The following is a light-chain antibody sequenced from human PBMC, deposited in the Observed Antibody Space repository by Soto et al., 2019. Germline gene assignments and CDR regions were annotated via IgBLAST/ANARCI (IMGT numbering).Light chain of an antibody. V-gene: IGLV2-14*01. CDR1: SSDIGAYDY. CDR2: EVN. CDR3: SSYSTTTSPHVL. J-gene: IGLJ2*01. Sequence: QSVLAQPASLSGSPGQSITISCTGTSSDIGAYDYVSWFQQHPGKAPKLMISEVNNRPSGVSNRFSGSKSGSTASLTISGLQAEDEADYYCSSYSTTTSPHVLFGGGTKVTVL.